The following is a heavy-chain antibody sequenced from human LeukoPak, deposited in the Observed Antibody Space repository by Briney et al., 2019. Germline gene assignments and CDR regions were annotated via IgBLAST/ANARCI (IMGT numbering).Heavy chain of an antibody. CDR3: ARPLFCAFDNCGYWLDP. Sequence: ASVTVSFTTSGYTFTKYLIHWVRQAPGQGLEWVGTINPNGDATNYAPRLQGRLTLTQDTSTSTDYMELRGLTPDDTAVYYCARPLFCAFDNCGYWLDPWGPGTLVTVSS. V-gene: IGHV1-46*01. D-gene: IGHD1-20*01. J-gene: IGHJ5*02. CDR1: GYTFTKYL. CDR2: INPNGDAT.